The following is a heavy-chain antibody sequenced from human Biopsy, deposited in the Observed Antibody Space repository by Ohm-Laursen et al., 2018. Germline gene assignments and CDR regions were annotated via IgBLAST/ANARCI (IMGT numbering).Heavy chain of an antibody. CDR3: AKDLGQVTAAIGY. D-gene: IGHD2-21*02. CDR1: GFTFDDYA. V-gene: IGHV3-9*01. CDR2: ISWNSGSI. J-gene: IGHJ4*02. Sequence: SLRLSCAASGFTFDDYAIHWVRQVPGKGLEWVSGISWNSGSIGYADSVKGRFSIFRDNAKHSLYLQMNSLRAEDTALYYCAKDLGQVTAAIGYWGKGTLVTVSS.